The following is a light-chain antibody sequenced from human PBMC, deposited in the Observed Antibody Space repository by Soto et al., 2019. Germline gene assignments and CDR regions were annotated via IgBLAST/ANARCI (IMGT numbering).Light chain of an antibody. V-gene: IGKV3-20*01. CDR2: GAS. J-gene: IGKJ2*01. Sequence: EIVLTQSPGTLSLSPGERATLFCRASQSVSSSYLAWYQQTPGQAPRLLIYGASIRATGIPDRFSGSGSGTDFTLTISRLEAEDFAVYYCQQHGSSPYIFGQGTRLEIK. CDR1: QSVSSSY. CDR3: QQHGSSPYI.